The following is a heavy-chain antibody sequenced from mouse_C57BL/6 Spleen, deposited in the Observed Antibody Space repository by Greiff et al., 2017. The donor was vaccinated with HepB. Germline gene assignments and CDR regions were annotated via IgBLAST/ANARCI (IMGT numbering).Heavy chain of an antibody. J-gene: IGHJ3*01. CDR2: IDPNSGGT. CDR3: AKGAALGVYAY. Sequence: VKLKQPGAELVKPGASVKLSCKASGYTFTSYCMPWVQQRPGRGLEWIGRIDPNSGGTKYNEKFKSTATLTVDKPTSTAYLQLSSPTSEDSAVYYCAKGAALGVYAYRGKGAMVTVA. CDR1: GYTFTSYC. D-gene: IGHD4-1*01. V-gene: IGHV1-72*01.